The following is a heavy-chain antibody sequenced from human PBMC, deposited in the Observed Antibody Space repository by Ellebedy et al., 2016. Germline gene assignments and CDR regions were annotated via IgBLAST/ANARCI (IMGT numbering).Heavy chain of an antibody. J-gene: IGHJ4*02. CDR2: ICTTGVT. V-gene: IGHV3-53*01. CDR1: GFTVSSSS. D-gene: IGHD5-18*01. Sequence: GESLKISCAASGFTVSSSSMTWVRQAPGKGLQWVSIICTTGVTRYADSVRGRFTISRDSSENTLYLQMNSLRAEDTAVYYCARDYSAYSNDVWGQGTLVTVSS. CDR3: ARDYSAYSNDV.